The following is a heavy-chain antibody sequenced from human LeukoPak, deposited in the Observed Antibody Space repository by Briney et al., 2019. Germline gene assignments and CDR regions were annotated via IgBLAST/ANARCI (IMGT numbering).Heavy chain of an antibody. CDR3: ASYSTGYHYGAGN. D-gene: IGHD3-10*01. V-gene: IGHV4-39*01. CDR1: GGSISSTRFY. Sequence: SETLSLTCTVSGGSISSTRFYWGWIRQPPGKGLEWIGSIHYSGTTHYNPSLKSRVTISVDTSKNQFSLKLTSVTAADTAVYYCASYSTGYHYGAGNWGQGTLVTVSS. CDR2: IHYSGTT. J-gene: IGHJ4*02.